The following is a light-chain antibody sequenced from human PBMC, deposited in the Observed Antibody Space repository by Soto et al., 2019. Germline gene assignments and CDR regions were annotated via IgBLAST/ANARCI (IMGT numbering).Light chain of an antibody. V-gene: IGLV2-14*01. J-gene: IGLJ1*01. CDR3: SPYTSSSSYV. CDR2: EVS. CDR1: SSDVGGYNY. Sequence: QSVLTHPASLSGSPGQSITISCTGTSSDVGGYNYVSWYQQHPGKAPKLMIYEVSNRPSGVSNRFSGSKSGNTASLTISGLQAEDEADYYCSPYTSSSSYVFGNGNKVTV.